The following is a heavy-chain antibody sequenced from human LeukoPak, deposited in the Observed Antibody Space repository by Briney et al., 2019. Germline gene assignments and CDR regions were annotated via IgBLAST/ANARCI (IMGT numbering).Heavy chain of an antibody. V-gene: IGHV4-39*01. CDR2: VYYSGST. CDR1: GGSISSSTHY. D-gene: IGHD1/OR15-1a*01. J-gene: IGHJ4*02. CDR3: LIYGDRNNRWIDY. Sequence: SETLSLTCSVSGGSISSSTHYGGWIRQPPGKGLEWIATVYYSGSTYYNPSLKSRVTVSVDTPKNQFSLKVSSVTAADTAVYYCLIYGDRNNRWIDYWGQGTLVTVSS.